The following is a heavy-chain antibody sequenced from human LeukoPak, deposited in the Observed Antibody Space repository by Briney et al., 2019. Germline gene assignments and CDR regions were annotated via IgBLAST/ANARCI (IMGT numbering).Heavy chain of an antibody. CDR1: GFTFSSYA. CDR2: ISGSGAST. V-gene: IGHV3-23*01. J-gene: IGHJ5*02. CDR3: AKGYSNRYGA. Sequence: GGGLRLSCVDSGFTFSSYALKWVRQTPGKRLEWVSTISGSGASTYYADAARSRFTISRDNSRYTLQLQMHSLRAEDTAVYYCAKGYSNRYGAWGQGTLVTVSS. D-gene: IGHD5-12*01.